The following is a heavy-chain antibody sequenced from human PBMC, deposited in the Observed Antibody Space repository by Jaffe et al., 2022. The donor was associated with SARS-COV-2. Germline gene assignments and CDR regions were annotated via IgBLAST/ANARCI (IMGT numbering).Heavy chain of an antibody. D-gene: IGHD2-15*01. CDR3: ARGYCSGGSCQLDY. CDR1: GGSISSGSYY. J-gene: IGHJ4*02. Sequence: QVQLQESGPGLVKPSQTLSLTCTVSGGSISSGSYYWSWIRQPAGKGLEWIGRIYTSGSTNYNPSLKSRVTISVDTSKNQFSLKLSSVTAADTAVYYCARGYCSGGSCQLDYWGQGTLVTVSS. V-gene: IGHV4-61*02. CDR2: IYTSGST.